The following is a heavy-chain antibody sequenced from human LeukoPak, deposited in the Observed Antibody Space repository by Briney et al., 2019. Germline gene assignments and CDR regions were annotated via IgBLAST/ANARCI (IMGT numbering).Heavy chain of an antibody. CDR1: GFTFTSYA. V-gene: IGHV3-30*18. CDR3: AKTGYQLLVDY. CDR2: ISSDGSNE. D-gene: IGHD2-2*01. Sequence: GGSLRLSCAASGFTFTSYAMHWVRQAPGKGLEWVAVISSDGSNEYYADSVKGRFTISRDNSKNTLSLQMISLRAEDTAVYYCAKTGYQLLVDYWGQGTLVTVSS. J-gene: IGHJ4*02.